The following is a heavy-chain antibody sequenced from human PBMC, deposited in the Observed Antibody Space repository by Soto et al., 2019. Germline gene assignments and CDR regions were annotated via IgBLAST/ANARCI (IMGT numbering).Heavy chain of an antibody. D-gene: IGHD1-26*01. CDR2: ISAYNGNT. J-gene: IGHJ5*02. CDR1: GYTFTSYG. Sequence: QVQLVQSGAEVKKPGASVKVSCKASGYTFTSYGISWVRQAPGQGLEWMGWISAYNGNTNYAQKIQGRVTMTTDTSTRKAYMDRRSRRSDDTAVYYCARAEGGTYYAGWFGPWGQGTLVTASS. V-gene: IGHV1-18*01. CDR3: ARAEGGTYYAGWFGP.